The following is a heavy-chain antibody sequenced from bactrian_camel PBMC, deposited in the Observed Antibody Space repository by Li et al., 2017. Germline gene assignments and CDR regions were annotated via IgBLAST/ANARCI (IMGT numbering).Heavy chain of an antibody. CDR3: AAATGRRQWVGCGSLQSYNH. CDR1: RFTLADSA. D-gene: IGHD3*01. Sequence: HVQLVESGGGSVQAGGALRLSCTNSGTSRFTLADSAMGWYRQAPGHECEMVSRISIGGKTDYADSVKGRFTVSIDNAKSTMYLQMNDLKPEDTAIYYCAAATGRRQWVGCGSLQSYNHWGQGTQVTVS. CDR2: ISIGGKT. J-gene: IGHJ4*01. V-gene: IGHV3S55*01.